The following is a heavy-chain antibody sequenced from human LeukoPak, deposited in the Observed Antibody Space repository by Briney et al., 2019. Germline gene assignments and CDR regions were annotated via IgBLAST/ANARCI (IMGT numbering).Heavy chain of an antibody. J-gene: IGHJ4*02. V-gene: IGHV4-31*03. CDR3: ARTSGLPAAIFDY. CDR1: GGSISSGGYY. Sequence: SETLSLTCTVSGGSISSGGYYWSWIRQHPGKGLEWNGYIYYSGSTYYNPSLKSRVTTSVDTSKNQFSLKLSSVTAADTAVYYCARTSGLPAAIFDYWGQGTLVTVSS. D-gene: IGHD2-2*02. CDR2: IYYSGST.